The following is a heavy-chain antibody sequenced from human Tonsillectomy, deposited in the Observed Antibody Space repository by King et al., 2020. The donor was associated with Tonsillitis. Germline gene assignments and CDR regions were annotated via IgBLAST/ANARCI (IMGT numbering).Heavy chain of an antibody. Sequence: QLVQSGGGLVQPGGSLRLSCAASGFTFSSYAMSWVRQAPGKGLEWVSAISGSGGCTYNADSGKGRFTISRDNSKNTLYLQMNSLRAEDTAVYYCAKDVRVGGYYGSGSYADYWGQGTLVTVSS. CDR1: GFTFSSYA. CDR3: AKDVRVGGYYGSGSYADY. V-gene: IGHV3-23*04. CDR2: ISGSGGCT. J-gene: IGHJ4*02. D-gene: IGHD3-10*01.